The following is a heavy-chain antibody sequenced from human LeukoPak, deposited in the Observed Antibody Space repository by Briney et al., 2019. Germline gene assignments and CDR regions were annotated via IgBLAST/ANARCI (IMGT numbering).Heavy chain of an antibody. Sequence: GGSLRLSCAASGFDVSSHHMVWVRQAPGKGLEWVSVTYTRGNSYYTDSVKGRFIISRDNSKNTLYLQMNSLRAEDTAVYYCARDSTGYWYFDLWGRGTLVSVSS. CDR1: GFDVSSHH. CDR2: TYTRGNS. D-gene: IGHD3-3*02. CDR3: ARDSTGYWYFDL. V-gene: IGHV3-53*01. J-gene: IGHJ2*01.